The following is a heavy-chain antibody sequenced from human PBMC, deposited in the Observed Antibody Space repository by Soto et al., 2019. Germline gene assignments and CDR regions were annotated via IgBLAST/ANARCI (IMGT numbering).Heavy chain of an antibody. CDR3: ARQPYYDFWSGYYRYYGMDV. CDR1: GYSFTSYW. J-gene: IGHJ6*02. Sequence: GESLKISCKGSGYSFTSYWIGWVRQMPGKGMEWMGIIYPGDSDTRYSPSFQGQVTISADKSISTAYLQWSSLKASDTAMYYCARQPYYDFWSGYYRYYGMDVWGQGTTVTVSS. CDR2: IYPGDSDT. V-gene: IGHV5-51*01. D-gene: IGHD3-3*01.